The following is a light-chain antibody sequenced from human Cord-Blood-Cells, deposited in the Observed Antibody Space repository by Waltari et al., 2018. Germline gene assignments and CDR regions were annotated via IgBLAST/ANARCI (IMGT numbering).Light chain of an antibody. J-gene: IGLJ1*01. CDR3: YSAADNNYV. CDR1: VLAKKY. Sequence: SSELTQPSSVSVSPGQTARITCSADVLAKKYARWFQPKPGQAPVLVIYKDSERPSGIPERFSGSSSGTTVTLTISGAQVEDEADYYCYSAADNNYVFGTGTKVTVL. V-gene: IGLV3-27*01. CDR2: KDS.